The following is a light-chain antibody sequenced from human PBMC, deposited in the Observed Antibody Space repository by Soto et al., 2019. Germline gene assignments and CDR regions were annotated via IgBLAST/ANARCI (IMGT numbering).Light chain of an antibody. CDR2: EVS. V-gene: IGLV2-14*03. CDR1: SNDVGSHNY. Sequence: QSVLTQPASVSGSPGQSITISCTGTSNDVGSHNYVSWYQQHPGKTPKLMIYEVSHRPSGVSHRFSGSKSGNTASLTISGLQAEDEADYYCSSYTRSTTLVVFGGGTKVTVL. J-gene: IGLJ2*01. CDR3: SSYTRSTTLVV.